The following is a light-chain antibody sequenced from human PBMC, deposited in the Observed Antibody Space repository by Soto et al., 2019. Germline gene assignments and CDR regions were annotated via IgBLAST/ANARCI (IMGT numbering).Light chain of an antibody. Sequence: EIVMTQSPATLSVSPGERATLSCRASQSISNLLAWYQRKPGQAPRLLMYGASTRATGFPDRFSGSGSGTEFTLTISSLEPEDFAVYYCQQRSNWPPITFGQGTRLEIK. CDR2: GAS. J-gene: IGKJ5*01. CDR1: QSISNL. V-gene: IGKV3-15*01. CDR3: QQRSNWPPIT.